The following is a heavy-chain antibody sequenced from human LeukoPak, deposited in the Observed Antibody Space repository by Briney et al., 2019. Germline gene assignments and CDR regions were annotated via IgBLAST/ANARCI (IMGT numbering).Heavy chain of an antibody. D-gene: IGHD3-3*01. J-gene: IGHJ5*02. Sequence: PSETLSLTCTVSGGSISSYYWSWIRQPPGKGLEWIGYIYYSGSTNYNPSLKSRVTISVDTSKNQLSLKLSSVTAADTAVYYCARTEYYDFWSGYYRFDPWGQGTLVTVSS. V-gene: IGHV4-59*08. CDR3: ARTEYYDFWSGYYRFDP. CDR2: IYYSGST. CDR1: GGSISSYY.